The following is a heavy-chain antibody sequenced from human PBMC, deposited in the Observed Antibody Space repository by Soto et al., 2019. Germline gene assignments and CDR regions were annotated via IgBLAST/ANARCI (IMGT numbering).Heavy chain of an antibody. J-gene: IGHJ4*02. CDR2: ISHSCPT. CDR3: AREFSSANINYFDF. V-gene: IGHV4-61*01. Sequence: QVELQESGPGLVKPSETLSLTCTVSHGSISLDRFYWTWIRQPPGKGLEWIGYISHSCPTKYNPSLASRVTISVDSSNNQFSLKLKSVTAADTAVYYCAREFSSANINYFDFWGQGTLVSVSS. D-gene: IGHD1-26*01. CDR1: HGSISLDRFY.